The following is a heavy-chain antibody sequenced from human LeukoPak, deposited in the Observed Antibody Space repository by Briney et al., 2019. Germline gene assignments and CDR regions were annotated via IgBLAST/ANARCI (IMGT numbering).Heavy chain of an antibody. CDR1: GFTFSSCG. D-gene: IGHD3-9*01. Sequence: PGGSLRLSCPASGFTFSSCGMHWVSQAPGKGLEWVAVISYDGRNKYYADSVMGRFTISRDNSKNTLYLQMNSLRAEDTAVYYCANPTESRCFDWLYPDNWGQGTLVTVSS. CDR2: ISYDGRNK. CDR3: ANPTESRCFDWLYPDN. V-gene: IGHV3-30*18. J-gene: IGHJ4*02.